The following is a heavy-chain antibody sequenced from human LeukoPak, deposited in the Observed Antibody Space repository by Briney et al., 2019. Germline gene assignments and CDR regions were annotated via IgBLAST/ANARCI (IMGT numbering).Heavy chain of an antibody. Sequence: KAGGSLRLSCAASGFTFSSYSMNWVRQAPGKGLEWVSSISSSTSYIYYADSVKGRFTISRDNAKNSLYLQMNSLRAEDTAVYYRAKERGYSYGPLDYYYYMDVWGKGTTVTVSS. CDR3: AKERGYSYGPLDYYYYMDV. CDR1: GFTFSSYS. J-gene: IGHJ6*03. CDR2: ISSSTSYI. D-gene: IGHD5-18*01. V-gene: IGHV3-21*01.